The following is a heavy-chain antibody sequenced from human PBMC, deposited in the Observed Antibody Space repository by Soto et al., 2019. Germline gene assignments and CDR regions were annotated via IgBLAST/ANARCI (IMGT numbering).Heavy chain of an antibody. CDR1: DGSLSSGDYY. J-gene: IGHJ4*02. CDR2: IHKSGSA. CDR3: ARTRYYDFWRIDY. Sequence: QVQLQESGPGLVKHSQTLSLTCTVSDGSLSSGDYYWSWIRQPPGKGLEWIGYIHKSGSAYYNPSLKGRPSISIDTSMNQFSLKLNSMTAADTAVYYCARTRYYDFWRIDYWGQGTLVTVSS. D-gene: IGHD3-3*01. V-gene: IGHV4-30-4*01.